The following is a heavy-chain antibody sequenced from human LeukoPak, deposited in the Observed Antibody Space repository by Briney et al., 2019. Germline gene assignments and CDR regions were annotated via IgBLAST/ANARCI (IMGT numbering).Heavy chain of an antibody. V-gene: IGHV1-2*02. Sequence: AAVKVSCKASGYTFTGYYMHWVRQAPGQGLEWMGWINSNSGGTNYAQKFQGRVTMTRDTSISTAYVELSRLRFDDTAVYYCASVALVVITTGPLGYWGQGTLVTVCS. CDR1: GYTFTGYY. J-gene: IGHJ4*02. CDR2: INSNSGGT. CDR3: ASVALVVITTGPLGY. D-gene: IGHD3-22*01.